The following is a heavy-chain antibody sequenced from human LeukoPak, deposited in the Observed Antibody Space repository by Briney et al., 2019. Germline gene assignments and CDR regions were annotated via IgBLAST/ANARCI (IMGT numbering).Heavy chain of an antibody. J-gene: IGHJ5*01. D-gene: IGHD2-15*01. V-gene: IGHV3-48*01. CDR2: ISTSSSII. Sequence: PGGSLRLSCAASGFTFSNYSMSWVRQAPGKGLEWVSYISTSSSIIYYADSVKGRFTISRDDAKNSVSLQMNSLRAEDTAVYYCINDMGYCSGGSCYRWFYSWGQGTLVTVSS. CDR3: INDMGYCSGGSCYRWFYS. CDR1: GFTFSNYS.